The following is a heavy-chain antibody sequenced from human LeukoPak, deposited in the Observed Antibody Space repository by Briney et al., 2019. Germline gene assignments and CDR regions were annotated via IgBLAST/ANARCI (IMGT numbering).Heavy chain of an antibody. V-gene: IGHV3-30*03. J-gene: IGHJ4*02. Sequence: PGGSLRLSCAASVVTFRSYGMHCVRQAPGKGLEWVALISSDGNDKLYGESVRGRFTVSRDDSKSTLYLQINSLRAEDTAVYYCTTKVIRGNSGDDYDDWGQGTLVTVSS. CDR1: VVTFRSYG. CDR3: TTKVIRGNSGDDYDD. CDR2: ISSDGNDK. D-gene: IGHD5-12*01.